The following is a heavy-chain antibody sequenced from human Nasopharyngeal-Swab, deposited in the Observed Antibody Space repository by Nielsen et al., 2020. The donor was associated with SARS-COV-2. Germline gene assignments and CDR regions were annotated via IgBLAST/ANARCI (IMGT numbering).Heavy chain of an antibody. V-gene: IGHV3-66*01. D-gene: IGHD3-10*01. J-gene: IGHJ4*02. CDR1: GFTVSSNY. Sequence: GESLKISCAASGFTVSSNYMSWVRQAPGKGLEWVSVIYSGGSTYYADSVKGRFTISRDNSKNTLYLQMNSLRGEDTAVYYCARVYYGSGSSWGQGTLVTVSS. CDR2: IYSGGST. CDR3: ARVYYGSGSS.